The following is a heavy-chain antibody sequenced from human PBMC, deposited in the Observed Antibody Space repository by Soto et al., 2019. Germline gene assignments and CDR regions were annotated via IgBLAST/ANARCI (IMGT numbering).Heavy chain of an antibody. V-gene: IGHV3-73*01. CDR2: IRSKANSYAT. J-gene: IGHJ4*02. CDR3: TRTNDFWSGYYCDY. D-gene: IGHD3-3*01. Sequence: VGSLRLSCAASGFTFSGSAMHWVRQASGKGLEWVGRIRSKANSYATAYAASVRGRFTISRDDSKNTAYLQMNSLKTEDTAVYYCTRTNDFWSGYYCDYWGQGTLVTVSS. CDR1: GFTFSGSA.